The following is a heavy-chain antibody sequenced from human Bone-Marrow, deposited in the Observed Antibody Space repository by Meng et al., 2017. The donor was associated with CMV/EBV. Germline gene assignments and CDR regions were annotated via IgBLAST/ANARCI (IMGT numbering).Heavy chain of an antibody. J-gene: IGHJ6*02. V-gene: IGHV1-69*02. CDR2: IIPILGIA. Sequence: SVKVSCKASGGTFSSYTISWVRQAPGQGLEWMGRIIPILGIANYAQKFQGRVAITADKSTSTAYMELSSLRSEDTAVYYCARGGLDCSSTSCLPENWDLDYYYGMDVWGQGNTVNVAS. CDR3: ARGGLDCSSTSCLPENWDLDYYYGMDV. D-gene: IGHD2-2*01. CDR1: GGTFSSYT.